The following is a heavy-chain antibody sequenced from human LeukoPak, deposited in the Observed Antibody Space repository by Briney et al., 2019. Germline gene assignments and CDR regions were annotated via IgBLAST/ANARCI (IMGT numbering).Heavy chain of an antibody. CDR1: GDTFSNYE. Sequence: ASLKVSCETSGDTFSNYEIIWVRQATGQGREWMGWMNVYSGNTGYPQKFQGRITMTRNTSISTAYMELSSLRSDDTAVYYCARADSYYYYMDVWGTGTTVTVSS. CDR3: ARADSYYYYMDV. J-gene: IGHJ6*03. V-gene: IGHV1-8*01. CDR2: MNVYSGNT.